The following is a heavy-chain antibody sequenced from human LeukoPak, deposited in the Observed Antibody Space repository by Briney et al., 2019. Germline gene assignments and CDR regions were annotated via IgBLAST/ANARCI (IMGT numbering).Heavy chain of an antibody. D-gene: IGHD2-8*01. Sequence: GGSLRLSCESSGLMFHEHWMLWVRQVPGKGLAWVSVIYSGGRTYYAHSVKGRFTISRDNAKKSLYLQMNSLRAEDTAMYYCGKDRSAPHMLWNAFDIWGQGTMVTVSS. CDR3: GKDRSAPHMLWNAFDI. J-gene: IGHJ3*02. V-gene: IGHV3-66*01. CDR2: IYSGGRT. CDR1: GLMFHEHW.